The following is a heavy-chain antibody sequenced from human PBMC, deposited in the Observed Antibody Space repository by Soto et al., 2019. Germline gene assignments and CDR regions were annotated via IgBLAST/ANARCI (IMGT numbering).Heavy chain of an antibody. CDR1: GFTFSAYG. CDR2: IQDDGGKK. D-gene: IGHD5-12*01. CDR3: ARWRSGYYGFYCDY. J-gene: IGHJ4*02. Sequence: QVQLVESGGGVVQPGRSLRLSCVASGFTFSAYGMLWVRQAPGKGLEWVAVIQDDGGKKYYADSMKGRFTISRDKSKDTQYLQMNSLRAEDTAVYSCARWRSGYYGFYCDYLGQGTLVTVSS. V-gene: IGHV3-33*01.